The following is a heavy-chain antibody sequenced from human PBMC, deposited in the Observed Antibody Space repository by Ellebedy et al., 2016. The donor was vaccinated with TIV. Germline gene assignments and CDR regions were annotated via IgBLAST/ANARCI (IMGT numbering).Heavy chain of an antibody. V-gene: IGHV1-3*04. D-gene: IGHD6-19*01. CDR1: GHTFTSYG. CDR3: ATRQWQDPMDV. CDR2: INTGNGNT. Sequence: ASVKVSXXASGHTFTSYGIHWVRQAPGQRPEWMGWINTGNGNTKYSQKLQGRVIITTDTITTDTSAATAYMELTSLVSEDTAVYYCATRQWQDPMDVWGQGTTVIVS. J-gene: IGHJ6*02.